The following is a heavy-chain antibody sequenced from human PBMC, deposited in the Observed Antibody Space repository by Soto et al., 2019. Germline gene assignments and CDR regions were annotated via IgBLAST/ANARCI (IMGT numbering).Heavy chain of an antibody. D-gene: IGHD6-25*01. J-gene: IGHJ4*02. CDR2: VTYEETEI. CDR3: VKEQSSGYCRTANY. CDR1: GFTFSDCG. Sequence: QVQLVESGGGVVQPGRSLRLSCAASGFTFSDCGMHWVRQAPGKGLEWVEVVTYEETEIQYADFVRGRFTISRDNSKNMVYLQMDSLRVEDTVVYYCVKEQSSGYCRTANYWGQGTLITVSS. V-gene: IGHV3-30*18.